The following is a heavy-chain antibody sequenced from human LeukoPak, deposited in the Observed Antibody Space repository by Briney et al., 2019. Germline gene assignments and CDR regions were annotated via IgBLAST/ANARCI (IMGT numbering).Heavy chain of an antibody. V-gene: IGHV3-13*01. CDR1: GFTFSSYD. CDR3: TRGGRDGSDI. CDR2: IATAGDT. J-gene: IGHJ3*02. D-gene: IGHD2-15*01. Sequence: GGSLRLSCAASGFTFSSYDMHWVRQPTGKGLEWVSAIATAGDTFYSGSVKGRFTISRENVKNSLYLQMNSLRVGDTALYFCTRGGRDGSDIWGQGTLVTVPS.